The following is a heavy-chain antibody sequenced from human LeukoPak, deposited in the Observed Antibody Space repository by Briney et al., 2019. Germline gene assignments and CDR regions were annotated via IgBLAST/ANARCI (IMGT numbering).Heavy chain of an antibody. Sequence: GGSLRLSCAASGFTFSSYAMSWVRQAPGKGLEWVSAISGGGGSTYYPDSVKGRFTISRDDSKNTLYLQMSSLRAEDTAVYYCAKQVVRSGSYIDFWGQGTLVTVSS. CDR3: AKQVVRSGSYIDF. V-gene: IGHV3-23*01. CDR2: ISGGGGST. CDR1: GFTFSSYA. D-gene: IGHD1-26*01. J-gene: IGHJ4*02.